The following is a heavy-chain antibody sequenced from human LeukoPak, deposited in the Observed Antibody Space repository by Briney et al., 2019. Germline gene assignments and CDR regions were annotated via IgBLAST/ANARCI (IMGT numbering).Heavy chain of an antibody. J-gene: IGHJ5*02. CDR1: GYSLTKSW. CDR3: ARHLTIYHWFDP. Sequence: GESLKISCKGSGYSLTKSWIAWVRQMPGKGLEWMGIIYPGDSDTRYSPSFQGQVTISADKSISTAYLQWGSLKASDTAMYYCARHLTIYHWFDPWGQGTLVTVSS. V-gene: IGHV5-51*01. CDR2: IYPGDSDT. D-gene: IGHD1-1*01.